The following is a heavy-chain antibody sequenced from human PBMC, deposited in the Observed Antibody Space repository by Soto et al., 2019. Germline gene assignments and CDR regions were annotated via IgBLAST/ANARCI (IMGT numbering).Heavy chain of an antibody. CDR2: MYDSGSS. CDR3: ARGAGSSVLDS. D-gene: IGHD3-10*01. CDR1: GASISSGPYS. V-gene: IGHV4-30-2*01. J-gene: IGHJ4*02. Sequence: SETLSLTCTVSGASISSGPYSWNWIRQPPMKGLEWIGYMYDSGSSYYNPSLKSRVTISIDRSKNQFSLQLSSVSAADSAFYFCARGAGSSVLDSWGQGTLVTVSS.